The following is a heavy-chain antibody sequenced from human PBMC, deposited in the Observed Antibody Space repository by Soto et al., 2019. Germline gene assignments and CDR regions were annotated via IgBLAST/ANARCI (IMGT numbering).Heavy chain of an antibody. V-gene: IGHV3-21*01. D-gene: IGHD2-2*01. CDR1: GFTFSSYS. CDR2: ISSSSSYI. CDR3: ARDEVVPAAIPGYYYGMDV. J-gene: IGHJ6*02. Sequence: GGSLRLSCAASGFTFSSYSMNWVRQAPGKGLEWVSSISSSSSYIYYADSVKGRFTISRDNAKNSLYLQMNSLRAEDTAMYYCARDEVVPAAIPGYYYGMDVWGQGTTVTVSS.